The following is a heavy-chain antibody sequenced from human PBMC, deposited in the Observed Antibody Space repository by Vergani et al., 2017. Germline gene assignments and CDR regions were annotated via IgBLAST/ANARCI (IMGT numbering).Heavy chain of an antibody. V-gene: IGHV3-30*03. CDR1: GFTLSRYG. J-gene: IGHJ4*02. Sequence: QVQLVESGGGVVQPGGSLRLSCAASGFTLSRYGMHWVRQAPGKGLEWVATISKDGTHAYYEPSVRGRFAVSRDNFNNTMYLQMDRLTTDDTAVYCCARDGTDIFVSSSDCSDGLYYWGQGILVTVCS. D-gene: IGHD3-22*01. CDR3: ARDGTDIFVSSSDCSDGLYY. CDR2: ISKDGTHA.